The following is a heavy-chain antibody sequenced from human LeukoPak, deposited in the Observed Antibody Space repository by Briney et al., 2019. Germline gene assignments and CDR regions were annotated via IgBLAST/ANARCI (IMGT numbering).Heavy chain of an antibody. CDR3: AKDTYDFWSGYHPNWFDP. CDR2: ISGSGHST. D-gene: IGHD3-3*01. V-gene: IGHV3-23*01. J-gene: IGHJ5*02. Sequence: GGSLRLSCAASGFTFSSYAMSWVRQAPGKGLHWVSGISGSGHSTYYADSVKGRFTISRDNSKNTLYLQMSSLRAEDTAVYYCAKDTYDFWSGYHPNWFDPWGQGTLVTVSS. CDR1: GFTFSSYA.